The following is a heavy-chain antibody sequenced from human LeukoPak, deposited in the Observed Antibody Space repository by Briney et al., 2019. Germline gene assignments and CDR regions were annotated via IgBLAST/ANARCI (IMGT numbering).Heavy chain of an antibody. D-gene: IGHD2-15*01. CDR3: ARGRSRDGLYCSGGSCYQDRDY. CDR2: INHSGST. Sequence: SETLSLTCAVYGGSFSGYYWSWIRQPPGKGLEWIGEINHSGSTNYNPSLKSRVTISVDTSKNQFSLKLSSVTAADTAVYYCARGRSRDGLYCSGGSCYQDRDYWGQGTLVTVSS. CDR1: GGSFSGYY. J-gene: IGHJ4*02. V-gene: IGHV4-34*01.